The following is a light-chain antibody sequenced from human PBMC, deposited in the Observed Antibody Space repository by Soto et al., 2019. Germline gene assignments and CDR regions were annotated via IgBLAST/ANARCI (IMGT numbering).Light chain of an antibody. CDR2: EVS. Sequence: QSVLTQPASVSGSPGQSITIPCTGTSSDVGGYNYVSWYQLHPGKAPKLMIYEVSNRPSGISNRFSASKSGNTASLTISGLQAEDEADYYCFSYTSSTAYVFGTGTQLTVL. V-gene: IGLV2-14*01. J-gene: IGLJ1*01. CDR3: FSYTSSTAYV. CDR1: SSDVGGYNY.